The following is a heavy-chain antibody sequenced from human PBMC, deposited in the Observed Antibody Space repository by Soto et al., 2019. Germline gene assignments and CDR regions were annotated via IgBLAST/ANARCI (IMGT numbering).Heavy chain of an antibody. V-gene: IGHV4-39*01. CDR2: IYYSGST. D-gene: IGHD2-2*02. CDR1: GGSISRSTYY. CDR3: ARQVPAAIRLGWFDP. Sequence: KASETLSLTCTVSGGSISRSTYYWGWIRQPPGKGLEWIGSIYYSGSTYYRPSLKSRVTISVDTSKNQFSLKLSPVTAADTAVYYCARQVPAAIRLGWFDPWGQGTLVTVSS. J-gene: IGHJ5*02.